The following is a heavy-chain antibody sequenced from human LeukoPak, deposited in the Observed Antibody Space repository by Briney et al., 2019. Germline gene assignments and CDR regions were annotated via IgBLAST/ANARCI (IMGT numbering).Heavy chain of an antibody. D-gene: IGHD3-10*02. CDR1: GFSLNTYS. CDR3: AELGITMIGGV. CDR2: ISSSGSTI. J-gene: IGHJ6*04. Sequence: PGGSLRLSCAASGFSLNTYSMNWVRQAPGKGLEWVSYISSSGSTIYYADSVKGRFTISRDNAKNSLYLQMNSLRAEDTAVYYCAELGITMIGGVWGKGTTVTISS. V-gene: IGHV3-48*04.